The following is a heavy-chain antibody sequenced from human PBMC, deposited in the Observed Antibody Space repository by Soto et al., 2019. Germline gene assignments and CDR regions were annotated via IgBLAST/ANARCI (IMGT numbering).Heavy chain of an antibody. CDR2: IYSGGST. CDR3: AKEAITMIVVSPAVFFDY. D-gene: IGHD3-22*01. CDR1: GFTVSSNY. Sequence: GGSLRLSCAASGFTVSSNYMSWVRQAPGKGLEWVSVIYSGGSTYYADSVKGRFTISRDNSKNTLYLQMNSLRAEDTAVYYCAKEAITMIVVSPAVFFDYWGQGTLVTVS. V-gene: IGHV3-53*01. J-gene: IGHJ4*02.